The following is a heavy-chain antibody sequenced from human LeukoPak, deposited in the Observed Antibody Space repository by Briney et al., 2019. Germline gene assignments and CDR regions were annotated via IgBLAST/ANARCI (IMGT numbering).Heavy chain of an antibody. V-gene: IGHV4-4*09. CDR3: ATNAVPYYYYYMDV. CDR2: IYTSGST. D-gene: IGHD2-2*01. J-gene: IGHJ6*03. CDR1: GGSISSYY. Sequence: PSETLSFTCTVSGGSISSYYWSWIRQPPGKGLEWIGYIYTSGSTNYNPSLKSRVTISVDTSKNQFSLKLSSVTAADTAVYYCATNAVPYYYYYMDVWGKGTTVTVSS.